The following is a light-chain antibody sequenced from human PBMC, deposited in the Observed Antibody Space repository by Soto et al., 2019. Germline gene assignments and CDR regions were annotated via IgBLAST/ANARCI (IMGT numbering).Light chain of an antibody. CDR2: AAS. J-gene: IGKJ1*01. CDR1: QSVSSSY. V-gene: IGKV3-20*01. Sequence: EIVLTQSPGTLSLSPGERATLSCRASQSVSSSYLAWYQQKPGQAPRLLIYAASSRATGIPDRFSGSGSGTDFTLTISRLEPEDFAVYYCQQYGRTFGQGTKVELK. CDR3: QQYGRT.